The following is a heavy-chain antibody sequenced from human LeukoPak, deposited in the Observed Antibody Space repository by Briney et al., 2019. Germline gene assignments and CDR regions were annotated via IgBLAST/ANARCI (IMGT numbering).Heavy chain of an antibody. J-gene: IGHJ6*02. CDR3: ARNSGSGSYYCYYYVMDV. CDR2: ISSGGSTI. V-gene: IGHV3-48*03. D-gene: IGHD3-10*01. CDR1: GFSFSHYE. Sequence: GRSLRLSCAASGFSFSHYEMNWVRQAPGKGLEWVSYISSGGSTIYYADSVKERCTISRDNATNSLYLQMNSLKAEDTAVYYCARNSGSGSYYCYYYVMDVWGQGTTVTVYS.